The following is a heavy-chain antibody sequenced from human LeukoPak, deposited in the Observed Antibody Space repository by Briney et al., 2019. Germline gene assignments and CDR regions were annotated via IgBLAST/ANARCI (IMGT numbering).Heavy chain of an antibody. J-gene: IGHJ4*02. CDR2: ISGSGGST. D-gene: IGHD6-13*01. V-gene: IGHV3-23*01. Sequence: SGGSLRLSCAASGFTFSSYAMSWVRQAPGKGLEWVSAISGSGGSTYYADSVKGRFTISRDNSKNTLYLQMNSLRAEDTAVYYCANHGYSSSWYYFDYWGQGTLVTVSS. CDR1: GFTFSSYA. CDR3: ANHGYSSSWYYFDY.